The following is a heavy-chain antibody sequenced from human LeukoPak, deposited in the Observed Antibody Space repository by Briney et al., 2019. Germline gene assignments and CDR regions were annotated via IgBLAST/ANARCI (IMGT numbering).Heavy chain of an antibody. V-gene: IGHV4-59*08. CDR3: ARHVYGEGMVV. CDR1: GGSLNGYY. J-gene: IGHJ6*04. D-gene: IGHD4-17*01. CDR2: IHSSEGT. Sequence: SETLSLTCTVSGGSLNGYYWVWIRQPPGKGLECIGYIHSSEGTAHNASLKSRLTISLDTSKNQFSLTLSSVTAADTAVYYCARHVYGEGMVVWGKGTTVTVSS.